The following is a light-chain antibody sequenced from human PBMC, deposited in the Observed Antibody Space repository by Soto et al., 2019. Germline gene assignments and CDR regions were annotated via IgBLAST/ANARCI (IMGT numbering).Light chain of an antibody. CDR2: GAS. CDR3: QQSYSTPFT. J-gene: IGKJ2*01. V-gene: IGKV1-39*01. Sequence: DIQMTQSPSSLSASVGDRVTITCWASQSINNYLTWYQQKPGKAPKLLIFGASSWDSGVPSRFSGSGSGPDFTLTISSLQPEDFATYYCQQSYSTPFTFGQGTKVEIK. CDR1: QSINNY.